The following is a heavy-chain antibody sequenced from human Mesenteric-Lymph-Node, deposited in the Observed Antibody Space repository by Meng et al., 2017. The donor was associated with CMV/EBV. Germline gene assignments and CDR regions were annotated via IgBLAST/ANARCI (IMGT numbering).Heavy chain of an antibody. CDR1: AGFITNYY. CDR2: MFYNERT. D-gene: IGHD3-16*02. Sequence: GSLRLSCYVSAGFITNYYWSWIRQPPGKGLEWIGYMFYNERTYYNPSLKGRVTISVDTTKSLFSLRLDSVTAADTAVYYCAGTLYPQPHLNLFHPWGQGTLVTVSS. J-gene: IGHJ5*02. V-gene: IGHV4-59*01. CDR3: AGTLYPQPHLNLFHP.